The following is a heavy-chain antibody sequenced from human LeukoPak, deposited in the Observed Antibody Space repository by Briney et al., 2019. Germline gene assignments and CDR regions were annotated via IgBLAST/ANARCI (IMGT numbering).Heavy chain of an antibody. CDR3: ARTFDTSGYYYYYDN. J-gene: IGHJ4*02. CDR2: IHKNVGT. D-gene: IGHD3-22*01. V-gene: IGHV4-59*01. Sequence: PSETLSLTCTVSGGSISSNYWSWIRQPPGKGLEWIGYIHKNVGTNYNPFLKSRVTISLDTSKNQFSLKLSSVTAADTAVYYCARTFDTSGYYYYYDNWGQGTLVTVSS. CDR1: GGSISSNY.